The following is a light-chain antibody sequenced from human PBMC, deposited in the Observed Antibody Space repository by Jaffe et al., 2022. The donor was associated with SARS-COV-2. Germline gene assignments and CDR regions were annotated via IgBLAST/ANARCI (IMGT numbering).Light chain of an antibody. CDR1: QDISSH. CDR2: AAS. Sequence: DIQLTQSPSFLSASVGDRVTITCRASQDISSHLVWYQQKPGTAPKLLIYAASTLQSGVPSRFSGSGSGTEFTLTISSLQPEDFATYYCQQLNTYLSTFGGGTKVEIK. CDR3: QQLNTYLST. V-gene: IGKV1-9*01. J-gene: IGKJ4*01.